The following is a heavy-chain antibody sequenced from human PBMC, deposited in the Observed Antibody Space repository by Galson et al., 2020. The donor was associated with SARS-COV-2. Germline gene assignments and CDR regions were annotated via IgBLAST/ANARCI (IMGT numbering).Heavy chain of an antibody. CDR2: IRYDGSNK. CDR3: AKDQGQAYHTQSSVLVPDAPGGMDV. CDR1: GFTFSSYG. D-gene: IGHD3-3*01. J-gene: IGHJ6*02. V-gene: IGHV3-30*02. Sequence: GGSLRLSCAAYGFTFSSYGMHWVRQAPGKGLEWVAFIRYDGSNKYYADSVKGRFTISRDNSKNTLYLQMNSLRAEDTAVYYCAKDQGQAYHTQSSVLVPDAPGGMDVWGQGTTVTVSS.